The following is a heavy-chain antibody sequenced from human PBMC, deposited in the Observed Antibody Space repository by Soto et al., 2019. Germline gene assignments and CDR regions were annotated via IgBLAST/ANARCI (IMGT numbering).Heavy chain of an antibody. V-gene: IGHV4-59*08. CDR2: IYYSGST. CDR1: GGSISSYY. CDR3: ARRYGSCFDY. J-gene: IGHJ4*02. Sequence: QVQLQESGPGLVKPSETLSLTCTVSGGSISSYYWSWIRQPPGKGLEWIGYIYYSGSTKYNPSLKXXVXIXXDTSKNQFSLKLSSVTAADTAVYYCARRYGSCFDYWGPGNPGHRLL. D-gene: IGHD5-18*01.